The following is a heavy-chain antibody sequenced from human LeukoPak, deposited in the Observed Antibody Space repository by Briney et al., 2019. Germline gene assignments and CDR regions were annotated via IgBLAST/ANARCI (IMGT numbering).Heavy chain of an antibody. J-gene: IGHJ4*02. V-gene: IGHV3-23*01. CDR2: ISGSGGST. CDR3: AKSYYGSGSYYPYY. CDR1: GFTFSSYA. D-gene: IGHD3-10*01. Sequence: HPGGSLRLSCAASGFTFSSYAMSWVRQAPGKGLEWVSAISGSGGSTYYADSVKGRFTISRDNSKNTLYLQMNSLRAEDTAVYYCAKSYYGSGSYYPYYWGQGTLVTVSS.